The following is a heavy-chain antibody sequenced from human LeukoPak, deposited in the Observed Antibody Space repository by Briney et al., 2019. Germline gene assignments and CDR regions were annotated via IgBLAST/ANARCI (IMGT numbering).Heavy chain of an antibody. J-gene: IGHJ4*02. V-gene: IGHV3-7*03. Sequence: PGGSLRLSCAASGFTFSIYWMSGVRQAPGKGPEWVGDIKTDGSDKYYVGSVKGRFTISRDNAKNSLYLQMNSLRAEDTAVYYCARDSLIQYGSGSYWGFDSWGQGILVTVTS. CDR3: ARDSLIQYGSGSYWGFDS. CDR1: GFTFSIYW. CDR2: IKTDGSDK. D-gene: IGHD3-10*01.